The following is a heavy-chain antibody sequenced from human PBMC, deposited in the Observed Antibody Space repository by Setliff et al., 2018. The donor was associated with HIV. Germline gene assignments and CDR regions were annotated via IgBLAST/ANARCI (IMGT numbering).Heavy chain of an antibody. CDR3: ARSGYSNYQSWFDP. CDR1: GFTFSTFA. D-gene: IGHD4-4*01. V-gene: IGHV3-23*01. J-gene: IGHJ5*02. CDR2: ISVSGETT. Sequence: PGGSLRLSCAASGFTFSTFAMNWVRQAPGKGLEWVSIISVSGETTYYADSVKGRFTISRDNSKNTLHLQMNSLRAEDTAIYYCARSGYSNYQSWFDPWGQGTLVTVSS.